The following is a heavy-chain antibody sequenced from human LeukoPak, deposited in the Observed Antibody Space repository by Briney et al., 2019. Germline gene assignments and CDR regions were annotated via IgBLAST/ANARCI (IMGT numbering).Heavy chain of an antibody. CDR1: GFTFSSYW. V-gene: IGHV3-7*04. Sequence: GSLRLSCAASGFTFSSYWMSWVRQAPGKGLEWVANIKQDGSEKYYVDSVKGRFTISRDNAQNSLYLQMNSLRAEDTAVYYCARVRGGYCSGGSCYSAFDIWGQGTMVTVSS. CDR3: ARVRGGYCSGGSCYSAFDI. J-gene: IGHJ3*02. D-gene: IGHD2-15*01. CDR2: IKQDGSEK.